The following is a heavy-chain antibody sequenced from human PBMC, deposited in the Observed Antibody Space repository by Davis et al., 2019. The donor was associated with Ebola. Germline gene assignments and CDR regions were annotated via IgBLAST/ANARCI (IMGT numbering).Heavy chain of an antibody. CDR1: GYTLDTYG. CDR3: AKGQRWDFDY. CDR2: ISAFNGNT. V-gene: IGHV1-18*04. J-gene: IGHJ4*02. D-gene: IGHD4-23*01. Sequence: AASVKVSCKASGYTLDTYGVTWVRQAPGQGLEWMGWISAFNGNTKYAQKLQDRVTMTTDTSTATAYMELRSLRSDDTAVYYCAKGQRWDFDYWGQGTPVTVPS.